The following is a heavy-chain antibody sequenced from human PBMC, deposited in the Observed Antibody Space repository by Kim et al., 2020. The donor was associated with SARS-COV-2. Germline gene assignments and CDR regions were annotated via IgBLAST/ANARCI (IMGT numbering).Heavy chain of an antibody. J-gene: IGHJ6*02. CDR1: GFTFSSYA. CDR2: ISGSGGST. CDR3: AKDGVQYFDWVPSMDV. D-gene: IGHD3-9*01. V-gene: IGHV3-23*01. Sequence: GGSLRLSCAASGFTFSSYAMSWVRQAPGKGLEWVSAISGSGGSTYYADSVKGRFIISRDNSKNTLYLQMNSLRAEDTAVYYCAKDGVQYFDWVPSMDVWGERATVTVSS.